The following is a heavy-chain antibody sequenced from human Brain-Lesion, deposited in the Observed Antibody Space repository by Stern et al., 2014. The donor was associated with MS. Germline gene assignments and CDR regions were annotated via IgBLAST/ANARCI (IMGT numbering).Heavy chain of an antibody. CDR1: GYTLTELS. D-gene: IGHD1-26*01. V-gene: IGHV1-24*01. Sequence: MQLVESGAEVKKPGASVKVSCKVSGYTLTELSMHWVRQAPRKGLEWMGGFDPEDGETIYAQKFQGRVTMTEDTSPDTAYMELSSLRSEDTAVYYCPTLSPGAGGNYYRHFDYWGQGTLVTVPS. J-gene: IGHJ4*02. CDR2: FDPEDGET. CDR3: PTLSPGAGGNYYRHFDY.